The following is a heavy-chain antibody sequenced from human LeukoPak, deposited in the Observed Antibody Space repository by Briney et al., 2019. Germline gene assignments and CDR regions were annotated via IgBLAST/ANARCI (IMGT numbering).Heavy chain of an antibody. D-gene: IGHD6-13*01. V-gene: IGHV3-66*01. CDR1: GFTVSSNY. CDR2: IYSGGST. CDR3: ARDLAAAGSDY. Sequence: GGSLRLSCAASGFTVSSNYMSWVRQAPGKGLEWVSVIYSGGSTYCADSVKGRFTISRDNSKNTLYLQMNSLRAEDTAVYYCARDLAAAGSDYWGQGTLVTVSS. J-gene: IGHJ4*02.